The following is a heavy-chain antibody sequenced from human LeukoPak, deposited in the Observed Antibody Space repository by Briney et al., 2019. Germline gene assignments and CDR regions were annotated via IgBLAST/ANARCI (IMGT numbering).Heavy chain of an antibody. CDR1: GYTFTSYD. CDR3: ARNLAMTGDFDN. Sequence: ASVKVSCKTSGYTFTSYDINWVRQAPGQGLEWSGWMNPNNGRTGYAQTFQGRVTMTRDTSISTAYMELRSLRSEDTAVYYCARNLAMTGDFDNWGQGTLVTVSS. CDR2: MNPNNGRT. J-gene: IGHJ4*02. V-gene: IGHV1-8*01. D-gene: IGHD2-2*01.